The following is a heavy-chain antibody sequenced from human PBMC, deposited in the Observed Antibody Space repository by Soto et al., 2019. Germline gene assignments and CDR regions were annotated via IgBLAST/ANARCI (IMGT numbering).Heavy chain of an antibody. Sequence: GSLRLSCAASGFTFSSYSMSWVRQAPGKGLEWVSGFRSGGDDGTTHYADSVEGRFTISRDNSKNTLFLQMDSLRAEDTAIYYCAKKVNSGPGSQYFDYWGQGTLVTVSS. J-gene: IGHJ4*02. CDR1: GFTFSSYS. CDR3: AKKVNSGPGSQYFDY. V-gene: IGHV3-23*01. CDR2: FRSGGDDGTT. D-gene: IGHD3-10*01.